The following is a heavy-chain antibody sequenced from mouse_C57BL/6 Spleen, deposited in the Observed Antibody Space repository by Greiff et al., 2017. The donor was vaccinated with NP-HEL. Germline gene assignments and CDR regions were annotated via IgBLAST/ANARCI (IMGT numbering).Heavy chain of an antibody. CDR3: AREGSPPAY. CDR2: IDPSDSET. Sequence: QVQLQQPGAELVRPGSSVKLSCKASGYTFSSYWMHWVKQRPIQGLEWIGNIDPSDSETHYNQKFKDKATLTVDKSSSTAYMQLSSLTSEDSAVYYCAREGSPPAYWGQGTLVTVSA. J-gene: IGHJ3*01. V-gene: IGHV1-52*01. CDR1: GYTFSSYW. D-gene: IGHD1-1*01.